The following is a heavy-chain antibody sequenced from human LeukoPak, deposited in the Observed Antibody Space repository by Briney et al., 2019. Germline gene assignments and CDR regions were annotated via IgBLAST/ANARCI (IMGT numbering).Heavy chain of an antibody. J-gene: IGHJ6*03. D-gene: IGHD6-19*01. Sequence: ASVKVSCKASGYTFTSYGISWVRQAPGQGLEWMGWISAYNGNTNYAQKLQGRVTMTTDTSTSTAYMELRSLRSGDTAVYYCARSEGGSVAGPDDYYYYVDVWGKGTTVTVSS. CDR1: GYTFTSYG. CDR2: ISAYNGNT. CDR3: ARSEGGSVAGPDDYYYYVDV. V-gene: IGHV1-18*01.